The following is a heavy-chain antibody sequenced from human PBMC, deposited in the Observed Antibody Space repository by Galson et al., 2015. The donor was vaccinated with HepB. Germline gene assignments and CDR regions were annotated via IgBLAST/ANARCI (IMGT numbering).Heavy chain of an antibody. J-gene: IGHJ4*02. CDR2: ISSSSSTI. V-gene: IGHV3-48*01. Sequence: SLRLSCAASGFTFSSYSMNWVRQAPGKGLEWVSYISSSSSTIYYADSVKGRFTISRDNAKNSLYLQMSSLSAEDTAVDYGAGGGDCGGDCYWDYWGQGTLVTVSS. CDR3: AGGGDCGGDCYWDY. D-gene: IGHD2-21*01. CDR1: GFTFSSYS.